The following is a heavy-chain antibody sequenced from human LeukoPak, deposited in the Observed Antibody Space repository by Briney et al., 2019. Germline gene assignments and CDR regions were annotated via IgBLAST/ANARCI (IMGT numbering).Heavy chain of an antibody. V-gene: IGHV1-46*01. CDR3: AKDPRDISTGNYDEFDI. Sequence: GASVKASCKASGYTSSNYCMHWVRQAPGQGLEWLGIINPSLHIPIYAQTFQGRVTMTTDMSTSTFYMELSNLVSEDTAVYYCAKDPRDISTGNYDEFDIWGQGTMVTVSS. CDR2: INPSLHIP. J-gene: IGHJ3*02. D-gene: IGHD3-9*01. CDR1: GYTSSNYC.